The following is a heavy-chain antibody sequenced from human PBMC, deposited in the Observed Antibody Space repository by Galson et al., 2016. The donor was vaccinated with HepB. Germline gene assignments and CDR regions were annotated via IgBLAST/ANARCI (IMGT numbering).Heavy chain of an antibody. D-gene: IGHD2-15*01. CDR2: ISGSGGST. Sequence: SLRLSCAASGFTFSSYAMSWVRQAPGKGLEWVPAISGSGGSTYYADSVKGRFTISRDNSKNTLYLQMNSLRAEDTAVYYCAKGACSGGSCLCYYYGMDVWGKGTTVTVSS. CDR1: GFTFSSYA. CDR3: AKGACSGGSCLCYYYGMDV. V-gene: IGHV3-23*01. J-gene: IGHJ6*04.